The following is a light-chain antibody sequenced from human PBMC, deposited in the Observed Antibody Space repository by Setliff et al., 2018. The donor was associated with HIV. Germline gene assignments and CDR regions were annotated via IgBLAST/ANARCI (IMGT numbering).Light chain of an antibody. V-gene: IGLV2-14*03. J-gene: IGLJ1*01. CDR1: SSDVGTYNY. CDR2: DVS. Sequence: QSALTQPASVSGSPGQSTTISCTGTSSDVGTYNYVSWYQQHPGKAPKLIIYDVSKRPSGVSNRFSGSKSGNTASLTISGLRAEDEADYYCSSYTSSSTYVFGTGTKVTVL. CDR3: SSYTSSSTYV.